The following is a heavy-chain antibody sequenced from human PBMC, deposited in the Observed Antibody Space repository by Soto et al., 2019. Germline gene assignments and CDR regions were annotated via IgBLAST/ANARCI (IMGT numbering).Heavy chain of an antibody. CDR1: GGPINSGEYY. J-gene: IGHJ4*02. CDR3: ARDTRYNWNYFDY. Sequence: SETLSLTCTVSGGPINSGEYYWSWIRQPPGKGLEWLGYIYYSGSTYYNPSLKSRVSISMDKSKSQFSLNLTSVTAADTAVYYCARDTRYNWNYFDYWGQGILSPSPQ. D-gene: IGHD1-20*01. V-gene: IGHV4-30-4*01. CDR2: IYYSGST.